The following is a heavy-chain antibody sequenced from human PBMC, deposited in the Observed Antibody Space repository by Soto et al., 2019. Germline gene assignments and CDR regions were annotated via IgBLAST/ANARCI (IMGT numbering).Heavy chain of an antibody. CDR3: ASEYCSSTSCRKPYYYGMDV. D-gene: IGHD2-2*01. Sequence: PGGSLRLSCAASGFTFSSYGMHWVRQAPGKGLEWVAVIWYDGSNKYYADSVKGRFTTSRDNSKNTLYLQMNSLRAEDTAVYYCASEYCSSTSCRKPYYYGMDVWGQGTTVTVSS. V-gene: IGHV3-33*01. CDR2: IWYDGSNK. J-gene: IGHJ6*02. CDR1: GFTFSSYG.